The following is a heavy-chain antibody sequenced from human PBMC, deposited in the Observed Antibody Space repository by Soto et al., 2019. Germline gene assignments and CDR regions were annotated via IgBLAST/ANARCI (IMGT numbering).Heavy chain of an antibody. CDR1: GGSFSSFG. CDR2: IIPVFGRP. V-gene: IGHV1-69*13. J-gene: IGHJ1*01. Sequence: ASVKVSCKASGGSFSSFGISWVRQAPGQGLEWMGGIIPVFGRPNYAQRFRGRLTITADESTNTVYLELIDLRSEDTAVYYCAREVSGYNLWGQGTQVTVSS. CDR3: AREVSGYNL. D-gene: IGHD5-12*01.